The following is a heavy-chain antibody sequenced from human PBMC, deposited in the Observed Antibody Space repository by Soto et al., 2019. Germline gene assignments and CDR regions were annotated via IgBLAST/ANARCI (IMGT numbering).Heavy chain of an antibody. J-gene: IGHJ6*03. CDR2: ISGSGGST. Sequence: GGSLRLSCAASGFTFSSYAMSWVRQAPGKGLEWVSAISGSGGSTYYADSVKGRFTISRDNSKNTLYLQMNSLRAEDTAVYYCAKEEATIFGTRYYYYYYMDVWGKGTTVTVSS. CDR1: GFTFSSYA. V-gene: IGHV3-23*01. CDR3: AKEEATIFGTRYYYYYYMDV. D-gene: IGHD3-3*01.